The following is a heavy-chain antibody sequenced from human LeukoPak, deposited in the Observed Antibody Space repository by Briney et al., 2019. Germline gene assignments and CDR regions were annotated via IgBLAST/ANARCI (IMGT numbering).Heavy chain of an antibody. Sequence: PGGSLRLSCAASGFTFSSYWMSWVRQAPGKGLEWVANIKQDGSEKYYVDSVKGRFTISRDNAKNSPYLQMNSLRAEDTAVYYCASINYYYGMDVWGQGTTVTVSS. CDR2: IKQDGSEK. V-gene: IGHV3-7*01. CDR3: ASINYYYGMDV. CDR1: GFTFSSYW. J-gene: IGHJ6*02.